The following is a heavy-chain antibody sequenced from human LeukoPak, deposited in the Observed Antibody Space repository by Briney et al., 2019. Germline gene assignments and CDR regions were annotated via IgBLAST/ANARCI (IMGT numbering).Heavy chain of an antibody. V-gene: IGHV4-59*12. CDR1: GGSISSYY. CDR3: ARGSRRITMVRDPYYFDY. Sequence: SETLSLTCTVSGGSISSYYWSWIRQPPGKELEWIGYIYHSGSTYYNPSLKSRVTISVDRSKNQFSLKLSSVTAADTAVYYCARGSRRITMVRDPYYFDYWGQGTLVTVSS. CDR2: IYHSGST. D-gene: IGHD3-10*01. J-gene: IGHJ4*02.